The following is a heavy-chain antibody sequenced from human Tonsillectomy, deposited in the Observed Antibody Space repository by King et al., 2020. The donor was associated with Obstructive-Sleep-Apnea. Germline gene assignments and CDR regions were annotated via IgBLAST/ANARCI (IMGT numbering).Heavy chain of an antibody. V-gene: IGHV3-66*01. CDR2: IYSGGST. Sequence: VQLVESGGGLVQPGGSLRLSCAASGFTVSSNYMSWVRQAPGKGLEWVSVIYSGGSTYYADSVKGRFTISRENSKNTLYLQMNSLRAEDTAVYYCATTVHPWYYYGSGNSIDYWGQGTLVTVSS. D-gene: IGHD3-10*01. J-gene: IGHJ4*02. CDR3: ATTVHPWYYYGSGNSIDY. CDR1: GFTVSSNY.